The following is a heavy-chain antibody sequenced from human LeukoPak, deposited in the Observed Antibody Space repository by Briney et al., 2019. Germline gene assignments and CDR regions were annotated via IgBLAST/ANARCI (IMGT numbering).Heavy chain of an antibody. CDR3: ARTKGYYYDSSGVMDYFDY. V-gene: IGHV4-30-4*01. CDR2: IHYSGST. Sequence: SQTLSLTCTVSGGSISSGDYYWSWIRQPPGKGLEWIGYIHYSGSTYYKPSLKSRVNISVDTSKNQFSLKLSSVTAADTAVYYCARTKGYYYDSSGVMDYFDYWGQGTLVTVSS. CDR1: GGSISSGDYY. J-gene: IGHJ4*02. D-gene: IGHD3-22*01.